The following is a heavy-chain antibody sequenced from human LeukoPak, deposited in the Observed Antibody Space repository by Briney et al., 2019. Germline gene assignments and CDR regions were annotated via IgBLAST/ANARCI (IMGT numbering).Heavy chain of an antibody. CDR1: GFNFSSYN. J-gene: IGHJ3*02. Sequence: PGGSLRLSCAASGFNFSSYNMNWVRQAPGKGLEWVSSISSSSGYIYYTDSVKGRFTISRDNAKNSLYLQMNSLRAEDTAVYYCARDPQWELTAFDIWGQGTMVTVSS. V-gene: IGHV3-21*01. CDR3: ARDPQWELTAFDI. D-gene: IGHD1-26*01. CDR2: ISSSSGYI.